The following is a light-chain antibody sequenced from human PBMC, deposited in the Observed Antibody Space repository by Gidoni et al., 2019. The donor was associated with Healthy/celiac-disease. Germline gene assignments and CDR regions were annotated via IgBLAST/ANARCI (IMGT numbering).Light chain of an antibody. Sequence: QSVLTQPPSVSGAPGQSVTISCTGSSSTIGAGYDVHWYQQLPGTAPKPLIYGNSNRPAVVPDRFSGCKSGTSASLAITGRQAEEEADYYCQSYDSSLSVWVFGGGTKRTVL. CDR1: SSTIGAGYD. J-gene: IGLJ3*02. CDR2: GNS. V-gene: IGLV1-40*01. CDR3: QSYDSSLSVWV.